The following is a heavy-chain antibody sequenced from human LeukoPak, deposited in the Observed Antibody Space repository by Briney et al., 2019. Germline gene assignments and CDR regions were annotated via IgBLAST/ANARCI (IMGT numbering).Heavy chain of an antibody. Sequence: PSGTLSLTCTVSGGSISSGGYYWSWIRQHPGKGLEWIGYIYYSGSTYYNPSLKSRVTISVDTSKNQFSLKLSSVTAADTAVYYCARCGVRGVIDAFDIWGQGTMVTVSS. CDR1: GGSISSGGYY. V-gene: IGHV4-31*03. CDR3: ARCGVRGVIDAFDI. CDR2: IYYSGST. D-gene: IGHD3-10*01. J-gene: IGHJ3*02.